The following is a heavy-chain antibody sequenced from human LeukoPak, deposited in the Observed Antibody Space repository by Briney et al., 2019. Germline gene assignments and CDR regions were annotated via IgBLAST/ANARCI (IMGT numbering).Heavy chain of an antibody. CDR2: TNSGGTTT. CDR3: AKQSYARSLGE. D-gene: IGHD3-10*02. CDR1: GFPFSDFS. V-gene: IGHV3-23*01. Sequence: GGSLRLSCATSGFPFSDFSMTWVRQAPGKGLEWISTTNSGGTTTYYAESVKGRFTISRDNFKNALYLQMSSLRVEDTAIYYCAKQSYARSLGEGGPGTLATVSS. J-gene: IGHJ4*02.